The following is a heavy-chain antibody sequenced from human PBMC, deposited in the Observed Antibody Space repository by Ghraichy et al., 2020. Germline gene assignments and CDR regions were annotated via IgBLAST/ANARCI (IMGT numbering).Heavy chain of an antibody. V-gene: IGHV4-59*01. CDR1: GGSMRSYY. Sequence: SETLSLTCTVAGGSMRSYYWSWIRQTPGKGLEYIGYIYYTGSTNYNPSLNSRVTMSIDTSKNQFSLKLTSVSPADTGIYYCAREDSGNYPNVLDSWGQGTLVTSPQ. CDR2: IYYTGST. J-gene: IGHJ4*02. D-gene: IGHD1-26*01. CDR3: AREDSGNYPNVLDS.